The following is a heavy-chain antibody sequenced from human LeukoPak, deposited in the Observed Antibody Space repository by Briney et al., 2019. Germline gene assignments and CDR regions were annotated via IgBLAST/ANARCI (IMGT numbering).Heavy chain of an antibody. CDR1: GYTFTIYG. V-gene: IGHV1-18*01. CDR2: ISAYNGNT. D-gene: IGHD3-10*01. Sequence: ASVKVSCKAAGYTFTIYGISWGRQAPGQGLEWMGWISAYNGNTNYAQKLQGRGTITTEKSTSTAYMELRSLTSDDPAVYYCARDIIEWFGELLSFDSWGQGNLVTVSS. CDR3: ARDIIEWFGELLSFDS. J-gene: IGHJ4*02.